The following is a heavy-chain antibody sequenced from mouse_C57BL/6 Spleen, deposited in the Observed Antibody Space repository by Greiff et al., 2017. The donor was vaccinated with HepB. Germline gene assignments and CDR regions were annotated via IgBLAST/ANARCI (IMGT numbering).Heavy chain of an antibody. CDR2: IDPSDSYT. J-gene: IGHJ2*01. D-gene: IGHD3-3*01. Sequence: QVQLQQPGAELVMPGASVKLSCKASGYTFTSYWMHWVKQRPGQGLEWIGEIDPSDSYTNYNQKFKGKSTLTVDKSSSTAYMQLSSLTSEDSAVYYCAKGTLTPFDYWGQGTTLTVSS. CDR1: GYTFTSYW. CDR3: AKGTLTPFDY. V-gene: IGHV1-69*01.